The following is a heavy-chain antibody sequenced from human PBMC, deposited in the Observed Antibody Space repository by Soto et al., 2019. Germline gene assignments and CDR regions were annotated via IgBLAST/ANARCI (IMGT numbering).Heavy chain of an antibody. CDR2: ISFHGTNK. CDR3: ARDGRAYSGQDSLDF. Sequence: GGSLRLSCAASGLTFSSYAMHWVRQAPGEGLEWVAVISFHGTNKNYADSVKGRFTISRDNSNNMVFLEMNSLRPEDTAMYYCARDGRAYSGQDSLDFWGQGTLVTVSS. CDR1: GLTFSSYA. V-gene: IGHV3-30-3*01. D-gene: IGHD5-12*01. J-gene: IGHJ4*02.